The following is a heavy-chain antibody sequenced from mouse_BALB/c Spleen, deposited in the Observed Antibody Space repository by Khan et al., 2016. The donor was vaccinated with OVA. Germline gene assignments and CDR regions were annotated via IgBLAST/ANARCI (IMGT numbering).Heavy chain of an antibody. J-gene: IGHJ3*01. Sequence: VQLQQSGPELMKPGALVNISCKASGYSFTSYYIHWVKQSHEKSLEWIGYIDPFNGGTDYNRKFKGKATLTVDKSSSTAYMHLSSLTSEDSAVYYCVRGTFGYWGQGTLVTVSA. D-gene: IGHD3-3*01. V-gene: IGHV1S135*01. CDR3: VRGTFGY. CDR2: IDPFNGGT. CDR1: GYSFTSYY.